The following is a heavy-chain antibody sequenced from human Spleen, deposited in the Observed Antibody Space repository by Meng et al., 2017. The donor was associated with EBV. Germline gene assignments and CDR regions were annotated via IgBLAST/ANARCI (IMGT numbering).Heavy chain of an antibody. Sequence: QVWLVQSGAEVKKPGASVKVSCKASGYTFSLYGITWVRQAPGQGLEWMGWISGYNGNTNYAPKFQGRVTMTTGTSTSTAYMELVSLRSDDTAVYYCARGEFSTSSDCDYWGQGTLVTVSS. CDR2: ISGYNGNT. J-gene: IGHJ4*02. D-gene: IGHD6-6*01. CDR1: GYTFSLYG. V-gene: IGHV1-18*01. CDR3: ARGEFSTSSDCDY.